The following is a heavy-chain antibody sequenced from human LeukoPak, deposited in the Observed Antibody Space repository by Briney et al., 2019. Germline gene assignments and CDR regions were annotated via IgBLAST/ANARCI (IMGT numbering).Heavy chain of an antibody. CDR1: GFTFSSYG. CDR2: IWYDGSNK. J-gene: IGHJ6*02. Sequence: GGSLRLSCAASGFTFSSYGMHWVRQAPGKGLEWVAVIWYDGSNKYYADSVKGRFTISRDNSKNTLYLQMNSLRAEDTAVYYCAKDLGFSRYYYGMDVWGQGTTVTVSS. CDR3: AKDLGFSRYYYGMDV. V-gene: IGHV3-33*06. D-gene: IGHD2/OR15-2a*01.